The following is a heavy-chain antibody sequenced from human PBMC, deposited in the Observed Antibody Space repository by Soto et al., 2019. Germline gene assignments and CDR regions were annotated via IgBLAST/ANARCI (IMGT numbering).Heavy chain of an antibody. CDR3: ARRFSSGWYGEFDP. J-gene: IGHJ5*02. V-gene: IGHV3-7*01. D-gene: IGHD6-19*01. CDR2: IKQDGSEK. CDR1: GLTFSSYW. Sequence: EVQLVESGGGLVQPGGSLRLTCVAPGLTFSSYWMNWVRQAPGKGLEWVATIKQDGSEKYYVDSVKGRFTISRDNAKNSLFLQMSSLRAEDTALYYCARRFSSGWYGEFDPWGQGTLVTVSS.